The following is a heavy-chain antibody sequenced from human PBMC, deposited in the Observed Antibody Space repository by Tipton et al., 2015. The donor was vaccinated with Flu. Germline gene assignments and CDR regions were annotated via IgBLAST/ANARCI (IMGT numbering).Heavy chain of an antibody. CDR3: ATEYRGGGNRYYFDY. Sequence: LRLSCTVSGGSISGYYWTWIRQPPGKGLEWIGYIYYSGSTNYNPSLKSRVTKSVDTSKDLFSLKLSSVTAADTAVYYCATEYRGGGNRYYFDYWGQGTLVTVSS. J-gene: IGHJ4*02. V-gene: IGHV4-59*01. D-gene: IGHD4-23*01. CDR1: GGSISGYY. CDR2: IYYSGST.